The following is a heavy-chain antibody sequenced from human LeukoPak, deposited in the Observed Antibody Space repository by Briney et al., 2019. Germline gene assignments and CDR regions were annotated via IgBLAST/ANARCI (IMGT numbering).Heavy chain of an antibody. Sequence: ASVKVSCKASGYTFTGYYMHWVRQAPGQGLEWMGWINPNSGGTNYAQKFQGRVTMTRDTSISTAYMELSGLRSDDTAVYYCARALRGYSYGSYFDYWGQGTLVTVSS. J-gene: IGHJ4*02. CDR1: GYTFTGYY. CDR2: INPNSGGT. CDR3: ARALRGYSYGSYFDY. D-gene: IGHD5-18*01. V-gene: IGHV1-2*02.